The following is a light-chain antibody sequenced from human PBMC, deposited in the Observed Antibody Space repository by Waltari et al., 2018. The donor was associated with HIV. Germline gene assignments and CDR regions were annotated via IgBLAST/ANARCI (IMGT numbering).Light chain of an antibody. CDR3: QTWDSSTVL. Sequence: SFELTQPPSVSVSPGQTARITCSGDKLGNQYTCWYQQKPGQSPVLVIYQDDKRPSGTPERFSGSNSGNTAALTISRTQALDEADYFCQTWDSSTVLFGGGTKLTVL. V-gene: IGLV3-1*01. J-gene: IGLJ2*01. CDR1: KLGNQY. CDR2: QDD.